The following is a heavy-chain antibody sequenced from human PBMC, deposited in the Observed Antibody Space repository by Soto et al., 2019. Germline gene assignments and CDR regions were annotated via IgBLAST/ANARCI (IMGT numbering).Heavy chain of an antibody. CDR2: IYSSGST. CDR1: GGSISSGGYY. D-gene: IGHD6-6*01. Sequence: SETLSLTCTVSGGSISSGGYYWSWIRQHPGKGLEWIGYIYSSGSTYYQPSLESRVTISVDTSKNHFSLKLSSVTAADTAVYYCARGYSSSHFDYWRQGTLVTVSS. CDR3: ARGYSSSHFDY. J-gene: IGHJ4*02. V-gene: IGHV4-31*03.